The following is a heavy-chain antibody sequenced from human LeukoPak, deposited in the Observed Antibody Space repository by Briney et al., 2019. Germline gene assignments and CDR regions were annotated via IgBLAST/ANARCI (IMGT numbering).Heavy chain of an antibody. D-gene: IGHD2-2*01. CDR3: AKVGYCSSTSCYSVDY. V-gene: IGHV3-23*01. J-gene: IGHJ4*02. CDR2: ISGSGGST. Sequence: GGSLRLSCAASGFTFSSYSMNWVRQAPGKGLEWVSAISGSGGSTYCADSVKGRFTISRDNSKNTLYLQMNSLRAEDTAVYYCAKVGYCSSTSCYSVDYWGQGTLVTVSS. CDR1: GFTFSSYS.